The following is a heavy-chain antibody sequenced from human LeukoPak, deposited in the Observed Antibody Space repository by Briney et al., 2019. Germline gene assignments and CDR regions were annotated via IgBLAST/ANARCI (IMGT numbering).Heavy chain of an antibody. D-gene: IGHD2-2*01. CDR3: VKGYCSSTSCSRLDY. V-gene: IGHV3-64D*06. J-gene: IGHJ4*02. CDR1: GFTFNTYA. CDR2: MSSNGGST. Sequence: GGSLRLSCSASGFTFNTYAMYWVRQAAGQGLEYVSAMSSNGGSTYYADSVKGRFTISRDNSKNTLYLQMSSLSADDTAVYYCVKGYCSSTSCSRLDYWGQGPLVTVSS.